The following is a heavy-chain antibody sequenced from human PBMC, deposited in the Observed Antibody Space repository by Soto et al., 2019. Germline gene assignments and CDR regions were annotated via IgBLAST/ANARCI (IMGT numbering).Heavy chain of an antibody. CDR3: AGSGSYRYYGMDV. CDR1: GFTFSSYW. V-gene: IGHV3-74*01. Sequence: EVQLVESGGGLVQPGGSLRLSCAASGFTFSSYWMHWVRQAPGKGLVWVSRINSDGSSTSYADSVKGRFTISRDNAKNTLYLQMSSLRAEDMAVYYCAGSGSYRYYGMDVWGQGTTVTVSS. CDR2: INSDGSST. D-gene: IGHD3-10*01. J-gene: IGHJ6*02.